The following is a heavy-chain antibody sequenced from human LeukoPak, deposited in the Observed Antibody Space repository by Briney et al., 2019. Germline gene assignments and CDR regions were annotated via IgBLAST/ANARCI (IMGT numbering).Heavy chain of an antibody. V-gene: IGHV1-18*01. Sequence: GASVKVSCKTSGYTFTSHGINWLRQAPGQGLEWMGWVSGYNGNTDYAQKFQGRVTMTTDRSTNTVYMELRSLRSDDTAVYYCARAVAGTNWGQGTLVTVSS. J-gene: IGHJ4*02. CDR3: ARAVAGTN. CDR1: GYTFTSHG. D-gene: IGHD6-19*01. CDR2: VSGYNGNT.